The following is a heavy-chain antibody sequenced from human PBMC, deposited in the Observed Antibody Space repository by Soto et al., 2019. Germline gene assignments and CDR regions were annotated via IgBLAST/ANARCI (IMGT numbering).Heavy chain of an antibody. J-gene: IGHJ5*02. CDR2: IYYSGST. D-gene: IGHD6-13*01. CDR3: ARHPDSSWYPHWFDP. Sequence: PSETLSLTCTVSGGSISSSSYYWGWIRQPPGKGLEWIGSIYYSGSTYYNPSLKSRVTISVDTSKNQFSLKLSSVTAADTAVHYCARHPDSSWYPHWFDPWGQGTLVTVSS. CDR1: GGSISSSSYY. V-gene: IGHV4-39*01.